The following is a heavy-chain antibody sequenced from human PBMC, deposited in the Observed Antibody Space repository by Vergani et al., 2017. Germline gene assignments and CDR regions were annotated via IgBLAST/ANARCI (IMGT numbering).Heavy chain of an antibody. Sequence: QVQLQQWGAGLLKPSETLSLTCAVYGGYFSGYYWRWIRQPAGKGLEWIGRIYTSGSTNYNPSLESRVTMSVDTSKNQFSLKLSSVTAADTAVYYCARDDYRNFNSRWFDPWGQGTLVTGSS. V-gene: IGHV4-59*10. CDR2: IYTSGST. J-gene: IGHJ5*02. D-gene: IGHD1-14*01. CDR3: ARDDYRNFNSRWFDP. CDR1: GGYFSGYY.